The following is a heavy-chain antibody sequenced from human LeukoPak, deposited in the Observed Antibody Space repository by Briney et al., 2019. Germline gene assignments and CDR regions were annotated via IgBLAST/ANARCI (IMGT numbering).Heavy chain of an antibody. V-gene: IGHV4-59*01. CDR3: ARGKVQIAAALFDY. Sequence: SETLSLTCTVSGGSISSYYWSWIRQPPGKGLEWIGYIYYSGSTNYNPSLKSRVTISVGTSKNQFSLKLSSVTAADTAVYYCARGKVQIAAALFDYWGQGTLVTVSS. J-gene: IGHJ4*02. D-gene: IGHD6-13*01. CDR1: GGSISSYY. CDR2: IYYSGST.